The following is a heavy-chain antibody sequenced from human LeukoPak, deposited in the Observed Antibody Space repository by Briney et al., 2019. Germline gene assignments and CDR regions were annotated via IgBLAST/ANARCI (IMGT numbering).Heavy chain of an antibody. CDR3: ARHPRLEGWFDP. Sequence: SETLSLTCAVYGGSFSGYYWSWIRQPPGKGLEWIGEINHSGSTNYNPSLKSRVTISVDTSKNQFSLKLSSVTAADTAVYYCARHPRLEGWFDPWGQGTLITVSS. CDR2: INHSGST. V-gene: IGHV4-34*01. J-gene: IGHJ5*02. CDR1: GGSFSGYY. D-gene: IGHD4-11*01.